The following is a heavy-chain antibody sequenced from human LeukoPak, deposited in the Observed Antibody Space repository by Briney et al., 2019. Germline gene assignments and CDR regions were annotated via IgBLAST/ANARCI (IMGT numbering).Heavy chain of an antibody. CDR2: INPSGGST. CDR3: AAAAGLIDAFDI. D-gene: IGHD6-13*01. Sequence: ASVKVSCKASGYTFTDYYMHWVRQAPGQGLEWMGIINPSGGSTSYAQKFQGRVTMTRDTSTSTVYMELSSLRSEDTAVYYCAAAAGLIDAFDIWGQGTMVTVSS. V-gene: IGHV1-46*01. CDR1: GYTFTDYY. J-gene: IGHJ3*02.